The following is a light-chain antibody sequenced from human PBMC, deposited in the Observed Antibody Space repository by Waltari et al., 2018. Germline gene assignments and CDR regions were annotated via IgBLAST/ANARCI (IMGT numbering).Light chain of an antibody. J-gene: IGKJ2*01. Sequence: EIVMTQSPATLSVSPGEAATPSCRPSRAMDNNLAWYQQKPGQALRLLIYDSSTRATGLPGRFSGSWCGTEFPLTITSLQSEDSAVYFCQQFNTGYSFGQGTKLEIK. CDR3: QQFNTGYS. CDR1: RAMDNN. CDR2: DSS. V-gene: IGKV3-15*01.